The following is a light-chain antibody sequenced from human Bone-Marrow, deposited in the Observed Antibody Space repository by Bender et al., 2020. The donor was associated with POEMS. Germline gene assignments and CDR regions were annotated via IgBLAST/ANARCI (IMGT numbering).Light chain of an antibody. CDR2: DVS. CDR3: CSYADSPQRV. J-gene: IGLJ2*01. CDR1: SSDVGSYNY. Sequence: QSALTQPASVSGSPGQSITISCSGTSSDVGSYNYVSWYQQHPGKAPILIIYDVSDRPSGISNRFSGSKSGNTASLTISGLQTEDEADYYCCSYADSPQRVIGGGTKLTVL. V-gene: IGLV2-14*03.